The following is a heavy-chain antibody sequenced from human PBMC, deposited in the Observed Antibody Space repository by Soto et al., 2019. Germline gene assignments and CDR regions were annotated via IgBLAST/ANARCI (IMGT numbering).Heavy chain of an antibody. D-gene: IGHD3-22*01. CDR2: IYYSGST. Sequence: PSETLSLTCTVSGGSISSSSYYWGWIRQPPGKGLEWIGSIYYSGSTYCNPSLKSRVTISVDTSKNQFSLKLSSVTAADTAVYYCARIDYYDSSGYYSYFDYWGQGTLVTVSS. CDR1: GGSISSSSYY. V-gene: IGHV4-39*01. CDR3: ARIDYYDSSGYYSYFDY. J-gene: IGHJ4*02.